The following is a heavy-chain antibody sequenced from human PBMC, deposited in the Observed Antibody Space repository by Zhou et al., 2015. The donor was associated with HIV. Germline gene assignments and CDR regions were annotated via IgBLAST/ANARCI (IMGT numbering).Heavy chain of an antibody. V-gene: IGHV1-2*01. D-gene: IGHD1-7*01. CDR1: TETGMTYF. CDR2: INPSGGGT. Sequence: MQLVQSAAQMKEPGTSVRISCETSTETGMTYFTHWVRQVPGEGLEWMGRINPSGGGTSYAKKFSRARMTLTLGDDPLTTSHHGTFVTCGRADTATYYCANTIWVPEVRYGYDVWGQGTLITVS. J-gene: IGHJ4*02. CDR3: YYCANTIWVPEVRYGYDV.